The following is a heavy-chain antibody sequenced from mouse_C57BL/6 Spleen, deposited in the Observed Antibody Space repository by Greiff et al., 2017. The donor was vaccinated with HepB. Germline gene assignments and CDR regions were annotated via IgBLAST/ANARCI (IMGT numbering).Heavy chain of an antibody. D-gene: IGHD3-2*02. J-gene: IGHJ4*01. CDR1: GYTFTSYW. Sequence: QVQLQQPGAELVKPGASVKLSCKASGYTFTSYWMHWVKQRPGRGLAWIGRIDPNSGGTKDNEKFKSKATLTVDKPSSAAYMQLSSLTAEDSAVYYSASSVTDQATYYYAMDYWGQGTSVSVSS. CDR2: IDPNSGGT. V-gene: IGHV1-72*01. CDR3: ASSVTDQATYYYAMDY.